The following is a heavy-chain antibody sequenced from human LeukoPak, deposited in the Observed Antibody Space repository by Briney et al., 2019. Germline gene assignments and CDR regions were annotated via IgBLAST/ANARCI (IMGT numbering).Heavy chain of an antibody. V-gene: IGHV1-69*05. Sequence: ASVKVSCKASGGTFSSYAISWVRQAPGQGPEWMGGIIPIFGTANYAQKFQGRVTITTDESTSTAYMELSSLRSEDTAVYYCARVRVGSSYAFDIWGQGTMVTVSS. D-gene: IGHD6-6*01. CDR3: ARVRVGSSYAFDI. J-gene: IGHJ3*02. CDR1: GGTFSSYA. CDR2: IIPIFGTA.